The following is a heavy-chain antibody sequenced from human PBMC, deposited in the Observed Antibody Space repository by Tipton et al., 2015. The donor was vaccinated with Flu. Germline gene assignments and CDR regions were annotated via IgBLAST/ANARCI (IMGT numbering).Heavy chain of an antibody. Sequence: LRLSCTVSGGSISSSSYYWGWIRQPPGKGLEWIGSIYYSGSTYYNPSLKSRVTISVDTSKNQFSLKLSSVTAADTAVYYCARDSRYSYEFDYWGQGTLVTVSS. CDR1: GGSISSSSYY. CDR2: IYYSGST. CDR3: ARDSRYSYEFDY. D-gene: IGHD5-18*01. J-gene: IGHJ4*02. V-gene: IGHV4-39*02.